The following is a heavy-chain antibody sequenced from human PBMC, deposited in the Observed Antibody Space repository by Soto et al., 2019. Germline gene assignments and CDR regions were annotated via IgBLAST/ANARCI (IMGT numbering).Heavy chain of an antibody. D-gene: IGHD3-10*01. CDR1: GGSISTYY. V-gene: IGHV4-59*01. J-gene: IGHJ4*02. CDR3: ARSHSFDGSIYHYYFDF. Sequence: KTSETLSLTCTVSGGSISTYYWSWIRQPPGGTLEWIGYIYASGATTYNPSLESRVTMSVDMPNNESSLELTSLTAADTAVYYCARSHSFDGSIYHYYFDFWGQGTLVTVSS. CDR2: IYASGAT.